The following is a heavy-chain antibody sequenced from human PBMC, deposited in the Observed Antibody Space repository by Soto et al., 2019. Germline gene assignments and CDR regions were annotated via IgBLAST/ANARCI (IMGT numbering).Heavy chain of an antibody. J-gene: IGHJ5*02. CDR3: ASLPIAAAGTGHQNNRIENWFDP. Sequence: GGSLRLSCAASGFTSSSYGMHWVRQAPGKGLEWVAVISYDGSNKYYADSVKGRFTISRDNSKNTLYLQMNSLRAEDTAVYYCASLPIAAAGTGHQNNRIENWFDPWGQGTLVTVSS. V-gene: IGHV3-30*03. CDR1: GFTSSSYG. CDR2: ISYDGSNK. D-gene: IGHD6-13*01.